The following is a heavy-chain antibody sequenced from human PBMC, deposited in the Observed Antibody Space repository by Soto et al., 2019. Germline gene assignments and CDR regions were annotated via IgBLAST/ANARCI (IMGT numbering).Heavy chain of an antibody. CDR1: GYTFTGYY. CDR3: ARSSSPTAPPSLNWFDP. CDR2: INPNSGGT. Sequence: ASVKVSRKASGYTFTGYYMHCVRQAPGQGLEWMGWINPNSGGTNYAQKFQGWVTMTRDTSISTAYMELSRLRSDDTAVYYCARSSSPTAPPSLNWFDPWGQGTLVTVSS. D-gene: IGHD4-17*01. V-gene: IGHV1-2*04. J-gene: IGHJ5*02.